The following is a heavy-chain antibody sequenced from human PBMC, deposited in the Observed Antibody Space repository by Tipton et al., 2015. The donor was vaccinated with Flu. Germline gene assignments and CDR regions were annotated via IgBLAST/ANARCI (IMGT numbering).Heavy chain of an antibody. J-gene: IGHJ4*02. D-gene: IGHD4/OR15-4a*01. V-gene: IGHV5-51*03. CDR3: ERKRDYKDVY. CDR2: IDFADSDT. CDR1: GASSTHNW. Sequence: VQLVQSGAEVKKPGESLKISCQDTGASSTHNWIAWVRQTPGKGLEWMGIIDFADSDTRYSPSLEGQVIISADKAINTAYLHWTSLKASDSAMYYCERKRDYKDVYWGQGALVTVSS.